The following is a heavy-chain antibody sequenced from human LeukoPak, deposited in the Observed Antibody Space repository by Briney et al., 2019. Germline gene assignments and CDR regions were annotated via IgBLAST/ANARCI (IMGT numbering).Heavy chain of an antibody. Sequence: PGGSLRLSCAASGFTFSDYYMSWIRQAPGKGLEWVSYISSGSTIYYADSVKGRFTISRDNAKNSLYLQMNSLRAEDTAVYYCARVPILLTIFGVVTDYWGQGTLVTVSS. CDR2: ISSGSTI. CDR1: GFTFSDYY. CDR3: ARVPILLTIFGVVTDY. V-gene: IGHV3-11*01. D-gene: IGHD3-3*01. J-gene: IGHJ4*02.